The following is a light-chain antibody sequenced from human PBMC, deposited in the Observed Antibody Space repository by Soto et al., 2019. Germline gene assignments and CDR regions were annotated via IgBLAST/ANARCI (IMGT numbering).Light chain of an antibody. CDR1: QSVSSNY. V-gene: IGKV3-20*01. CDR2: GAS. J-gene: IGKJ1*01. Sequence: EIVLTQSPGTLSLSPGERATLSCRASQSVSSNYLVWYQQKPGQAPRPLIYGASSRATGIPDRFSGRGSGTDFTLTISRLEPEDFAVYYCQQFGDSPWTFGQGTKVEI. CDR3: QQFGDSPWT.